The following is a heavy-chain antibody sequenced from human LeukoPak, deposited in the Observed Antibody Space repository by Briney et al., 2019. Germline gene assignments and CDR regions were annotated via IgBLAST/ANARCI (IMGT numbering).Heavy chain of an antibody. CDR2: IYHSGST. D-gene: IGHD3-22*01. J-gene: IGHJ5*02. Sequence: PSQTLSLTCAVSGGSISSGGYSWRWLRQPPGKGLEWIGYIYHSGSTYYNPSLKSRVTISVDRSKNQFSLKLSSVTAADTAVYYCARSSDSSGYLNWFDPWGQGTLVTVSS. CDR1: GGSISSGGYS. V-gene: IGHV4-30-2*01. CDR3: ARSSDSSGYLNWFDP.